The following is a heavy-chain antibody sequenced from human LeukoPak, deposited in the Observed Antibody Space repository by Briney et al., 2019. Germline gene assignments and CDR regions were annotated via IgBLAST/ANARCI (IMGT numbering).Heavy chain of an antibody. V-gene: IGHV4-39*07. D-gene: IGHD3-22*01. CDR2: IYYSGST. CDR1: GGSISSSSYY. Sequence: SETLSLTCTVSGGSISSSSYYWGWIRQPPGTGLEWIGNIYYSGSTYYNPSLKSRVTISVDKSKNQFSLKLSSVTAADTAVYYCARGAYDSSGYYKRFDYWGQGTLVTVSS. CDR3: ARGAYDSSGYYKRFDY. J-gene: IGHJ4*02.